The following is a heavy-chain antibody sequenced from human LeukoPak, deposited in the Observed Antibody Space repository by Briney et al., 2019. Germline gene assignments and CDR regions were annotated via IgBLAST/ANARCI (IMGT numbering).Heavy chain of an antibody. D-gene: IGHD4-17*01. V-gene: IGHV4/OR15-8*01. CDR2: VSHTGRT. Sequence: SEALSLTFVVSGGSIYSPNWWTWVRQPPGKGLEWIGEVSHTGRTNYHPSLQSRVTISLDESKNHFSLRVTSMTAADTAVYYCASRDDSGPYWGQGTLVTVSS. J-gene: IGHJ4*02. CDR1: GGSIYSPNW. CDR3: ASRDDSGPY.